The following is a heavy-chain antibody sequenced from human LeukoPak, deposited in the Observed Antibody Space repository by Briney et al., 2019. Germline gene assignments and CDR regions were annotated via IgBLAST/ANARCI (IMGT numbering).Heavy chain of an antibody. CDR3: ARQNDFRLDY. CDR1: GYPFSSYW. CDR2: IYPGDSDT. Sequence: GASLKISFKGSGYPFSSYWIGWVRQMPGKGLEWMGIIYPGDSDTRYSPSLQGQVTISVDTSIGTAYLQWSSLKASDTALYYCARQNDFRLDYWGQGTLVTVSS. D-gene: IGHD3-3*01. J-gene: IGHJ4*02. V-gene: IGHV5-51*01.